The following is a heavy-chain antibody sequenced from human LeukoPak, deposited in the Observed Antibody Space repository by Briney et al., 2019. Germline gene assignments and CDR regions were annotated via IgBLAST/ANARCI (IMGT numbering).Heavy chain of an antibody. J-gene: IGHJ5*02. Sequence: PSETLSLTCSVSGPSVTSGGFYWGWLRQPPGKGLEWIVTVYYTGSTYYNPSLKSRVTISIDTSKNQFSLSLRSLIAADTAVYYCARHSGSGSLSRPFDPWGQGTLVTVSS. D-gene: IGHD3-10*01. CDR1: GPSVTSGGFY. CDR2: VYYTGST. CDR3: ARHSGSGSLSRPFDP. V-gene: IGHV4-39*01.